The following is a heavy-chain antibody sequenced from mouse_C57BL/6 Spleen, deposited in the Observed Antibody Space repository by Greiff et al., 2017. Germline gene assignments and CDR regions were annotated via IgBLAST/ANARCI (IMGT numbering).Heavy chain of an antibody. V-gene: IGHV5-6*01. CDR1: GFTFSSYG. J-gene: IGHJ3*01. CDR2: ISSGGSYT. CDR3: ARLARYGNYSAWFAY. D-gene: IGHD2-1*01. Sequence: EVQLVESGGDLVKPGGSLKLSCAASGFTFSSYGMSWVRQTPDKRLEWVATISSGGSYTYYPDSVKGRFTIPRDNAKNTLYLEMSSRKSNDTARYYGARLARYGNYSAWFAYWGKGTLVTVAA.